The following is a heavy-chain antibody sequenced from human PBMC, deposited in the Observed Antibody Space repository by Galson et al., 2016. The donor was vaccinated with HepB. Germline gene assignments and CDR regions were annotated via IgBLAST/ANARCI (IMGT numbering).Heavy chain of an antibody. D-gene: IGHD2-2*01. Sequence: SVKVSCKASGYTFTRYAMHWVRQAPGQRLKWMGWINTGNGNTKYSQNFQGRVTSTRDTSASTAYIELSSLRSEDTAVYYCARGSYQCDSWGQGTLVTVSS. CDR1: GYTFTRYA. J-gene: IGHJ4*02. CDR3: ARGSYQCDS. V-gene: IGHV1-3*04. CDR2: INTGNGNT.